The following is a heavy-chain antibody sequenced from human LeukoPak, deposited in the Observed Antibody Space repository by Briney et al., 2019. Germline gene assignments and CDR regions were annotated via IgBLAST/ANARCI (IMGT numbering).Heavy chain of an antibody. V-gene: IGHV3-66*01. CDR2: FYRGGTT. J-gene: IGHJ4*02. D-gene: IGHD6-19*01. Sequence: GGSLRLSCAASGFTVTTNHMSWVRQAPGKGLEWVSVFYRGGTTYYADSVKGRFTISRDNSKNTLYLQMNSLRAEDTAVYYCAKGPLIEVAGTTWDHWGQGTLVTVPS. CDR3: AKGPLIEVAGTTWDH. CDR1: GFTVTTNH.